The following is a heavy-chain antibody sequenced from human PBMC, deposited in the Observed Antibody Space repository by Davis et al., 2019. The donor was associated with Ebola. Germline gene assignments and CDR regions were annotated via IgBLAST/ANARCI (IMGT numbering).Heavy chain of an antibody. Sequence: ASVKVSCKASGYTFTNYAIHWVRQAPGQRLEWLGWINAGNGNTKYSQKFEARITITRDTSASTVYMELSSLRSEDTAVYYCARSVYGSGSYYTLRFYYYGMDVWGQGTTVTVSS. J-gene: IGHJ6*02. D-gene: IGHD3-10*01. CDR1: GYTFTNYA. CDR3: ARSVYGSGSYYTLRFYYYGMDV. V-gene: IGHV1-3*01. CDR2: INAGNGNT.